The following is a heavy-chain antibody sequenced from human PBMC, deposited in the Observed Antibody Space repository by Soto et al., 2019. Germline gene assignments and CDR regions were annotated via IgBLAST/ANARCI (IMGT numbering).Heavy chain of an antibody. CDR2: INPKSGAT. Sequence: GASVKVSCKASGDTFTANDIHWVRQAPGQGFEWMGWINPKSGATKYPQKFQGRVTMTRDTSLSTAYMTLTRLTSDDTAVYYCARHFANGGGRAGFDYWGQGTLVTVSS. D-gene: IGHD1-26*01. CDR1: GDTFTAND. V-gene: IGHV1-2*02. J-gene: IGHJ4*02. CDR3: ARHFANGGGRAGFDY.